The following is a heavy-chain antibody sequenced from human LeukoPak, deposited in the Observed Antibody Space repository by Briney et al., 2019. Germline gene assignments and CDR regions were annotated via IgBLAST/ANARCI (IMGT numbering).Heavy chain of an antibody. V-gene: IGHV3-30*18. CDR3: AKEVGQAYFDY. J-gene: IGHJ4*02. Sequence: GGSLRLSCAASGFTFSSYGMHWVRQAPGTGLEWVAVISYDGSNKYYADSVKGRFTISRDNSKNTLYLQMNSLRAEDTAVYYCAKEVGQAYFDYWGQGTLVTVSS. CDR2: ISYDGSNK. CDR1: GFTFSSYG. D-gene: IGHD1-26*01.